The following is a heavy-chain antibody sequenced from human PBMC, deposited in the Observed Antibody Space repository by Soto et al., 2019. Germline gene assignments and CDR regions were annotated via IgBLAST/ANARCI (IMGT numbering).Heavy chain of an antibody. CDR1: GFTFSSYW. CDR2: INSDGSST. Sequence: EVQLVESGGGLVQPGGSLRLSCAASGFTFSSYWMHWVRQAPGKGLVWVSRINSDGSSTSYADSVKGRFTISRDNAKNTLYLQMNSLRAEDTAVYYCASRLERRIGAFDIWGQGTMVTVSS. J-gene: IGHJ3*02. CDR3: ASRLERRIGAFDI. D-gene: IGHD1-1*01. V-gene: IGHV3-74*01.